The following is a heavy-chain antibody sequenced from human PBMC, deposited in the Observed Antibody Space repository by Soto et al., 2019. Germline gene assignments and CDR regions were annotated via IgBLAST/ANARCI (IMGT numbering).Heavy chain of an antibody. CDR1: GASLSTNNW. CDR2: IYHTGSS. CDR3: ARGPSTKYYLGR. D-gene: IGHD1-1*01. J-gene: IGHJ4*02. V-gene: IGHV4-4*02. Sequence: SETRSLTCAVSGASLSTNNWWTWARHPPGKGLEWIGEIYHTGSSNYNPSLKNRVTISVDKSKNQFSLTLSSVTAADTAVYYFARGPSTKYYLGRWGQGTLVPVSS.